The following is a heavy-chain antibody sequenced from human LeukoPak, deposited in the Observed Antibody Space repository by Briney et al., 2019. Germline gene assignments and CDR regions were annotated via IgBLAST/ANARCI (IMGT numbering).Heavy chain of an antibody. D-gene: IGHD6-13*01. Sequence: GASVKVSCKASGYTFTSYYMHWVRQAPGQGLEWMGIINPSGGSTSYAQKFQGRVTMTRDMSTSTVYMELSSLRSEDTAVYYCARTYSSSWYMSYYYYYMDVWGKGTTVTVSS. V-gene: IGHV1-46*01. CDR1: GYTFTSYY. CDR2: INPSGGST. CDR3: ARTYSSSWYMSYYYYYMDV. J-gene: IGHJ6*03.